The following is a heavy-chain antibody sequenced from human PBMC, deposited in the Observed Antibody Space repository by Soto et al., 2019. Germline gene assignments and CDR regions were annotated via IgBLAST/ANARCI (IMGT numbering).Heavy chain of an antibody. D-gene: IGHD2-21*01. CDR1: GYTFIHYY. CDR2: INPNGGST. J-gene: IGHJ4*02. Sequence: QVQLMQSGAEVKKPGASVKVSCKASGYTFIHYYIHWVRQAPGQGLEWMAIINPNGGSTNYAQKFRGRVTVTSDTSTTTVSMELNSLGSDDTAVYFCARSLLQGDFWGQGTLVIVSS. V-gene: IGHV1-46*01. CDR3: ARSLLQGDF.